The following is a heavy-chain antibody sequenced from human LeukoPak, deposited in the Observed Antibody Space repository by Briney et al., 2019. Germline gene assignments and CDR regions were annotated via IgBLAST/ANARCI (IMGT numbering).Heavy chain of an antibody. J-gene: IGHJ4*02. Sequence: PGGSLRLSCAASGFTLSTYWMHWVRQAPGKGLVWVARINSDGSSTNYADSVKGRFTISRDNAKNSLYLQMDSLRAEDTAVYYCATGRYYFDYWGQGTLVTVSS. CDR3: ATGRYYFDY. CDR1: GFTLSTYW. V-gene: IGHV3-74*01. D-gene: IGHD1-26*01. CDR2: INSDGSST.